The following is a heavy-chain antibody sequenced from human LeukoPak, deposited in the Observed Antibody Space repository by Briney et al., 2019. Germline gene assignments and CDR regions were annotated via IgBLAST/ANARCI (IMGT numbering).Heavy chain of an antibody. Sequence: GGSLRLSCAASGFTFSSYAMSWVRQAPGKGLEWVSAISGSGGSTYYADSVKGRFTISRDNSKNTLYLQMNSLRAEDTAVYHCAKDSSTRLYYYYGMDVWGQGTTVTVSS. J-gene: IGHJ6*02. CDR1: GFTFSSYA. CDR2: ISGSGGST. D-gene: IGHD3-3*02. V-gene: IGHV3-23*01. CDR3: AKDSSTRLYYYYGMDV.